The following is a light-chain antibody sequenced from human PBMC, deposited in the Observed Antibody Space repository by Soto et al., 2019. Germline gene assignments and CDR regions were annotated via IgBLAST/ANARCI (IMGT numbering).Light chain of an antibody. Sequence: QSALTQPASVSGSPGQSITISCTGTSGDIGAYNYVSWYQQHPGKAPKLMIYDVSDRPSGVSNRFSGSKSGNTASLTISGLRAEDGADYYCSSYTTSNTLLFGGGTKLTVL. V-gene: IGLV2-14*01. CDR2: DVS. J-gene: IGLJ2*01. CDR1: SGDIGAYNY. CDR3: SSYTTSNTLL.